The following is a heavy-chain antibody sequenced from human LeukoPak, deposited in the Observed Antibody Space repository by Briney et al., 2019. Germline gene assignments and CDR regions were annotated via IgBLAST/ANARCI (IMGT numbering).Heavy chain of an antibody. D-gene: IGHD4-23*01. CDR3: ARDPDYYGGNSGPPC. Sequence: GGSLRLSCAASGFTVSSNYMSWVRQAPGKGLEWVSVIYSGGSTSYADSVKGRFTISRDNSKNTLYLQMNSLRAEDTAVYYCARDPDYYGGNSGPPCWGQGTLVTVSS. J-gene: IGHJ4*02. V-gene: IGHV3-66*01. CDR2: IYSGGST. CDR1: GFTVSSNY.